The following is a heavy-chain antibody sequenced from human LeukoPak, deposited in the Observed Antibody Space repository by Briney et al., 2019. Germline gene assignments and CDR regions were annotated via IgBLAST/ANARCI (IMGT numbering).Heavy chain of an antibody. D-gene: IGHD3-22*01. Sequence: IYSSGSTNYTPSLKSRVTISVYTSKNQFSLKLSSVTAADTAVYYCASSPRHYYDSSGYFDYWGQGTLVTVSS. J-gene: IGHJ4*02. CDR3: ASSPRHYYDSSGYFDY. CDR2: IYSSGST. V-gene: IGHV4-59*01.